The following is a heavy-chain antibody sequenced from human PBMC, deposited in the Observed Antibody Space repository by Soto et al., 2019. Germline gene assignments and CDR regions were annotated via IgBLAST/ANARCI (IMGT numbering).Heavy chain of an antibody. D-gene: IGHD6-19*01. Sequence: PGGSLRLSCAASGFTFSSYGMHWVRQAPGKGLEWVAVIWYDGSNKYYADSVKGRFTISRDNSKNTLYLQMNSLRAEDTAVYYCARVGDTYSSDLDYFDYWGQGTLVTVSS. V-gene: IGHV3-33*01. J-gene: IGHJ4*02. CDR3: ARVGDTYSSDLDYFDY. CDR1: GFTFSSYG. CDR2: IWYDGSNK.